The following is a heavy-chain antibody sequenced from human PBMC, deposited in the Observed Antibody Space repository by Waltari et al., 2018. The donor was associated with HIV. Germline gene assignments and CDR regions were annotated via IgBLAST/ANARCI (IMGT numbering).Heavy chain of an antibody. CDR1: GYTFTNYD. Sequence: QVQLVQSGAEVKKPGASVKVSCKASGYTFTNYDINWVRQATVQGLEWMGWMKPKSGGTNDAQKVQGRVTMTRDTSISTAYRELSRLRSDDPAVYDCARGSGGYDAVDIWGQGTMVTVSS. D-gene: IGHD1-26*01. V-gene: IGHV1-2*02. CDR2: MKPKSGGT. CDR3: ARGSGGYDAVDI. J-gene: IGHJ3*02.